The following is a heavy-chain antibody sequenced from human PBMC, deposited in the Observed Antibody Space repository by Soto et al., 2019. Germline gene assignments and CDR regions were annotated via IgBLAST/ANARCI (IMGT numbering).Heavy chain of an antibody. V-gene: IGHV1-3*04. CDR1: GYRFTEYA. Sequence: QVQLQQSGAEVRKPGAAVTISCKASGYRFTEYALHWVRQAPGQSLEWMGWIITGNGDTKYSHKFQGRSTISRDTSASTVYMDLRDLRSEDTAVYYCARDIGSGSYFNSNNWFDPWGQGSLVTVSS. CDR2: IITGNGDT. D-gene: IGHD3-10*01. J-gene: IGHJ5*02. CDR3: ARDIGSGSYFNSNNWFDP.